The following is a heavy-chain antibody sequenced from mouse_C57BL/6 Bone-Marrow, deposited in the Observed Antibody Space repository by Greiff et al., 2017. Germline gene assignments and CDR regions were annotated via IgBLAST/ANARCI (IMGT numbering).Heavy chain of an antibody. CDR2: IDPSDSYT. CDR1: GHTFTSYW. D-gene: IGHD2-1*01. Sequence: QVQLQQPGAELVMPGASVKLSCKASGHTFTSYWMHWVKQRPGQGLEWIGEIDPSDSYTNYHQKFKGKSTLTVDKSSTTSYMQLSSMTCEASAVYYCAREGNFYFDYWGQCTTLTVSS. J-gene: IGHJ2*01. V-gene: IGHV1-69*01. CDR3: AREGNFYFDY.